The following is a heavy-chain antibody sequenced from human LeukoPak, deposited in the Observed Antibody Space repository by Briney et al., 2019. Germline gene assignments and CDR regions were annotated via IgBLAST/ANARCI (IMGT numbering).Heavy chain of an antibody. Sequence: ASVKVSCRASGYSFTSYGISWARQAPGRGLEWMGWISTDNGNTNYVQNLQGRVSMTRDTFTSTVYMELRSLRSDDTAVYYCARAQSRTHWDGFDIWGQGTVVTVSS. V-gene: IGHV1-18*01. CDR3: ARAQSRTHWDGFDI. CDR2: ISTDNGNT. J-gene: IGHJ3*02. D-gene: IGHD5-24*01. CDR1: GYSFTSYG.